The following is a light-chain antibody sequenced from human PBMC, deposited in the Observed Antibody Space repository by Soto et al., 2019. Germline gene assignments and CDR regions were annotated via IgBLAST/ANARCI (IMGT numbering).Light chain of an antibody. V-gene: IGLV2-14*01. CDR1: SSDVGGYNF. CDR3: SSYTSSITRVV. CDR2: EVS. Sequence: QSALTQPASVSGSPGQSITISCTGTSSDVGGYNFVSWYQQHPGKAPQLMIYEVSNRPSGVSNRFSGSKSVNTASLTISGLQAEDEADYYCSSYTSSITRVVFGGGTKLTVL. J-gene: IGLJ2*01.